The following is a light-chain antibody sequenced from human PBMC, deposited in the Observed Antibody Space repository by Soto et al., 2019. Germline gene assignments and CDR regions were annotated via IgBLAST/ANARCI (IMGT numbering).Light chain of an antibody. J-gene: IGKJ1*01. Sequence: EIVLTQSPATLSLSPGERATLSCRASQSVSSYLAWDQQKPGQAPRLLIYDTSNRAPGIPARLSGSGSGTDFTLNISSLEPEDFAVYFCQQRTKFLWTFGQGTKV. V-gene: IGKV3-11*01. CDR1: QSVSSY. CDR3: QQRTKFLWT. CDR2: DTS.